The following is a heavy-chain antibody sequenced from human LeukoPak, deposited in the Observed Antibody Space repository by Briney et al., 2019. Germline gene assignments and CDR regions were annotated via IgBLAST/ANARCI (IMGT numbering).Heavy chain of an antibody. CDR2: IYYSGST. Sequence: PSETLSLTCTVSGGPISSGDYYWSWIRQPPGKGLEWIGYIYYSGSTYYNPSLKSRVTISVDTSKNQFSLKLSSVTAADTAVYYCARESITMIVVRDAFDIWGQGTMVTVSS. CDR3: ARESITMIVVRDAFDI. V-gene: IGHV4-30-4*01. D-gene: IGHD3-22*01. J-gene: IGHJ3*02. CDR1: GGPISSGDYY.